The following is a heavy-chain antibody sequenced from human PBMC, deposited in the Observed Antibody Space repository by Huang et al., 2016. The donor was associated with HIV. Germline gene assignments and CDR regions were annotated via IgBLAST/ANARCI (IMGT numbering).Heavy chain of an antibody. CDR2: IHYSGST. CDR3: ARNYYDNVDWYFDL. D-gene: IGHD3-22*01. V-gene: IGHV4-59*01. J-gene: IGHJ2*01. CDR1: GGSIHSSY. Sequence: QVQLQESGPGLVKPSETLSLTCTVSGGSIHSSYWSWLRQPPGKGREWIGYIHYSGSTIYNPSLKGRGTISVDTSKNQFSLKLSSVTAADTAMYYCARNYYDNVDWYFDLWGRDTLVTVSS.